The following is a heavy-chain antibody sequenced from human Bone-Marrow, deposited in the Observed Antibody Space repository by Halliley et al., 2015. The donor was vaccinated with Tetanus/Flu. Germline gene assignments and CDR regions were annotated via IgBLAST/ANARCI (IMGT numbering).Heavy chain of an antibody. CDR3: AREVRNYDSSGFGY. D-gene: IGHD3-22*01. J-gene: IGHJ4*02. Sequence: GWTNPKNGDTKYAQKFQGWVTMTRDTSINTAYMEMSRLKFDDTAIYYCAREVRNYDSSGFGYWGQGTLLTVSS. V-gene: IGHV1-2*04. CDR2: TNPKNGDT.